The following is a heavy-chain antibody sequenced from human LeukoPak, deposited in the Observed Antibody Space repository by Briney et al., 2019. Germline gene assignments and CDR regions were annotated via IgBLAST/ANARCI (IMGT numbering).Heavy chain of an antibody. CDR3: ARGGTTVTPFDY. CDR2: IIPILGIA. J-gene: IGHJ4*02. CDR1: GGTFSSYA. V-gene: IGHV1-69*04. D-gene: IGHD4-17*01. Sequence: SVKVSCKAFGGTFSSYAISWVRQAPGQGLEWMGRIIPILGIANYAQKFQGRVTITADKSTSTAYMELSSLRSEDTAVYYCARGGTTVTPFDYWGQGTLVTVSS.